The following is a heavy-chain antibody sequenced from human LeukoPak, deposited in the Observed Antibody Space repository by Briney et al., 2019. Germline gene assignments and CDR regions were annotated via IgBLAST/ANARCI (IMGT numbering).Heavy chain of an antibody. Sequence: ETLSLTCAVYGGSFSGYYWSWIRQPPGKGLEWVSAISGSGGSTYYADSVKGRFTISRDNSKNTLYLQMNSLRAEDTAVYYCAKGPRSGWPFFDYWGQGTLVTVSS. CDR3: AKGPRSGWPFFDY. D-gene: IGHD6-19*01. V-gene: IGHV3-23*01. CDR1: GGSFSGYY. CDR2: ISGSGGST. J-gene: IGHJ4*02.